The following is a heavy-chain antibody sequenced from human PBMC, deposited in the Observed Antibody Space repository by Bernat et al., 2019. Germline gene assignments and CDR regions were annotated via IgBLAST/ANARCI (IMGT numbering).Heavy chain of an antibody. CDR3: ARGPSSGLFGKDRIDY. V-gene: IGHV3-48*02. CDR1: GFTFSHYN. J-gene: IGHJ4*02. CDR2: ISGDGDTR. D-gene: IGHD6-25*01. Sequence: EVQLVESGGGLVQPAGSLRLSCAASGFTFSHYNMCWVRQAPGKGLEWVAYISGDGDTRYFADSVTGRFFISRDNAKDSLYLQMNNLKDEDTAVYFCARGPSSGLFGKDRIDYWGQGILVTVSS.